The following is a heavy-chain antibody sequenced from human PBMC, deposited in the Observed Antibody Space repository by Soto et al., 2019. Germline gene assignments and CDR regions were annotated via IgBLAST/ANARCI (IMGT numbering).Heavy chain of an antibody. CDR2: IYYSGST. Sequence: PSETLSLTCTVSGGSISSSSYYWGWIRQPPGKGLEWIGSIYYSGSTYYNPSLKSRVTISVDTSKNQFSLKLSSVTAADTAVYYCARHLDWAARDVGRYGMDVWGQGTTVTVSS. CDR1: GGSISSSSYY. J-gene: IGHJ6*02. D-gene: IGHD6-6*01. V-gene: IGHV4-39*01. CDR3: ARHLDWAARDVGRYGMDV.